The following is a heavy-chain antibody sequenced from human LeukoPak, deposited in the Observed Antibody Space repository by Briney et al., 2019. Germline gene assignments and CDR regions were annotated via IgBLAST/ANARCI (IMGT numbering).Heavy chain of an antibody. CDR1: GYTFTSYY. CDR3: ARASGSNFDY. D-gene: IGHD1-26*01. V-gene: IGHV1-46*01. CDR2: INPSGGST. J-gene: IGHJ4*02. Sequence: ASVKVSCKVSGYTFTSYYMHWVRQAPGQGLEWMGIINPSGGSTSYAQKFQGRVTMTRDTSTRTVYMELSSLRSEDTAVYYCARASGSNFDYWGQGTLVTVSS.